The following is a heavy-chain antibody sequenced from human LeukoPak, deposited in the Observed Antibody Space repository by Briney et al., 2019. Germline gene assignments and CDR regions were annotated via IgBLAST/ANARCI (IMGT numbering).Heavy chain of an antibody. J-gene: IGHJ3*02. CDR2: INTNTGNP. Sequence: ASVKVSCKASGYTFSDYAMNWVRQAPGQWLEWMGWINTNTGNPTYVQDFTGRFVFSLDTSVSTAYLQISSLKAEDTAVYYCARASDGDAFDIWGQGTMVTVSS. CDR3: ARASDGDAFDI. CDR1: GYTFSDYA. V-gene: IGHV7-4-1*02. D-gene: IGHD5-24*01.